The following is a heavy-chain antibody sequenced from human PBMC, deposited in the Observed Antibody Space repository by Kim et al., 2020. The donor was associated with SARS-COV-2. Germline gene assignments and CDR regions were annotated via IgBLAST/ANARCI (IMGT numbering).Heavy chain of an antibody. D-gene: IGHD6-13*01. CDR3: ARDRGEQQLVPYYFDY. V-gene: IGHV3-48*02. J-gene: IGHJ4*02. CDR1: GFTFSSYS. CDR2: ISSSSSTI. Sequence: GGSLRLSCAASGFTFSSYSINWVRQAPGKGLEWVSYISSSSSTIYYADSVKGRFTISRDNAKNSLYLQMNSLRDEDTAVYYCARDRGEQQLVPYYFDYWGQGTLVTVSS.